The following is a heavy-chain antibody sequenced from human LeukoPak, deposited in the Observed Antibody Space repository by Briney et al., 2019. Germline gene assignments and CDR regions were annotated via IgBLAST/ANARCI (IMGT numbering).Heavy chain of an antibody. CDR2: INPNSGGT. J-gene: IGHJ5*02. D-gene: IGHD2-2*01. V-gene: IGHV1-2*02. Sequence: ASVKVSCKASGYTFTGYYMHWVRQAPGQGLEWMGWINPNSGGTNYAQKFQGRVTMTRDTSISTAYMELSRLRSDDTAVYYCARNSGCSGTSCPYNWFDPWGQGTLVTVSS. CDR1: GYTFTGYY. CDR3: ARNSGCSGTSCPYNWFDP.